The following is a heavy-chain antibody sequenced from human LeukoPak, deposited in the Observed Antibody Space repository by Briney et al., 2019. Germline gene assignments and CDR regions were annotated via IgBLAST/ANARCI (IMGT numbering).Heavy chain of an antibody. D-gene: IGHD6-13*01. V-gene: IGHV4-4*08. CDR1: GGSINSYY. Sequence: SETLSLTCTVSGGSINSYYWSWIRQPPGKGLEWIGNIYPTGSTYYNPSLKSRVTISVDTSKNQFSLKVSSVSAADTAVYYCARAYSSSWYWNWFDPWGQGTLVTVSS. J-gene: IGHJ5*02. CDR3: ARAYSSSWYWNWFDP. CDR2: IYPTGST.